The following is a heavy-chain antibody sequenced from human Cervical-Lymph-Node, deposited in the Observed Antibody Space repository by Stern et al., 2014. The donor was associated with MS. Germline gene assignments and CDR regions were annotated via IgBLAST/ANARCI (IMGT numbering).Heavy chain of an antibody. V-gene: IGHV3-48*01. CDR3: ARILKASTVAG. CDR1: GFTFRSYS. J-gene: IGHJ4*02. CDR2: ISYSSRSI. Sequence: MQLVESGGGLVQPGGSLRLSCAASGFTFRSYSMNWVRQAPGKGLEWVSYISYSSRSISYADSVKGRFTISRDNAKNSLYLQMNSLRVDDTAVYYCARILKASTVAGWGQGTLVTVSS. D-gene: IGHD6-19*01.